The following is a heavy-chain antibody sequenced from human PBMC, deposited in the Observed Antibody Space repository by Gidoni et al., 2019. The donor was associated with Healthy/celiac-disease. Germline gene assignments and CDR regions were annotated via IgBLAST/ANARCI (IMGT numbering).Heavy chain of an antibody. CDR2: INHIGST. J-gene: IGHJ6*04. Sequence: QVQLKQWGAGLWKPSETRSLTCAVYGGSFSGYYWSWIRQPPGKGLEWIGEINHIGSTNYNPSLKSRVTISVDTSKNQFSLKLSSVTAADTAVYYCARGRAAAGRRNLDVWGKGTTVTVSS. CDR1: GGSFSGYY. D-gene: IGHD6-13*01. CDR3: ARGRAAAGRRNLDV. V-gene: IGHV4-34*01.